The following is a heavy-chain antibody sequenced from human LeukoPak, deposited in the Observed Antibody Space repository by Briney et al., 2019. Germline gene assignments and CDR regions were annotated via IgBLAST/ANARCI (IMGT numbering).Heavy chain of an antibody. CDR2: IFYSGST. CDR3: ARGSYGDYFYYYYYYYMDV. D-gene: IGHD4-17*01. Sequence: SETLSLTCTVSGDSISSSSYYWGWIRQPPGKGLEWIGTIFYSGSTNYNPSLKSRVTISVDTSKNQFSLKLSSVTAADTAVYYCARGSYGDYFYYYYYYYMDVWGKGTTVTVSS. CDR1: GDSISSSSYY. J-gene: IGHJ6*03. V-gene: IGHV4-39*07.